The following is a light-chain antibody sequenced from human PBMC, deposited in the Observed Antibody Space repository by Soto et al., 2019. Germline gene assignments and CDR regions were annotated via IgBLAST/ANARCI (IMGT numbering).Light chain of an antibody. V-gene: IGKV1-39*01. CDR1: QTIISF. CDR3: QQIYSIPVA. CDR2: GAS. J-gene: IGKJ4*01. Sequence: DIQMTQSPSSLSASVGDRVTITCRASQTIISFLHWYQHKPGRAPKLLIFGASNLQGGVPSRFSGSGSGTDFTLTISSLQPEDFATYYCQQIYSIPVAFGGGTKVEI.